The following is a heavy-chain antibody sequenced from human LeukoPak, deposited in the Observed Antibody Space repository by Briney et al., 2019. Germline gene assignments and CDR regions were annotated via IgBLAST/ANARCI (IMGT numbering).Heavy chain of an antibody. CDR1: GFIFSSHG. CDR2: ISGSGGST. CDR3: ASLTTEDY. V-gene: IGHV3-23*01. Sequence: GGTLRLSCAASGFIFSSHGMDWVRQAPGKGLEWVSAISGSGGSTYYADSVKGRFTISRDNAKNSLYLQMNSLRAEDTAVYYCASLTTEDYWGQGTLVTVSS. J-gene: IGHJ4*02. D-gene: IGHD4-11*01.